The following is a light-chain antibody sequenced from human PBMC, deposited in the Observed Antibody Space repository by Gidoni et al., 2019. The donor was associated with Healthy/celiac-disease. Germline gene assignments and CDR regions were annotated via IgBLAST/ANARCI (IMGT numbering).Light chain of an antibody. V-gene: IGLV2-23*01. J-gene: IGLJ1*01. Sequence: QSALTQPASVSGSPGQSNTISCTGTSSDVGSYNLVSWYQQHPGKAPKLMIYEGSKRPSGFSNRFSGSKSGNTASLTISGLQAEDEADYYCCSYAGSSTYVFGTGTKVTVL. CDR2: EGS. CDR1: SSDVGSYNL. CDR3: CSYAGSSTYV.